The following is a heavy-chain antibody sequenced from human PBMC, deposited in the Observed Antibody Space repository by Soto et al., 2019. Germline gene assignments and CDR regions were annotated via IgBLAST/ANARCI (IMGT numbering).Heavy chain of an antibody. Sequence: QVQLVESGGGVVQPGRSLRLSCAASGFTFSSYAMHWVRQAPGNGLEWVAVISYDGSNKYYADSVKGRFTISRDNSKNTLYLQMNSLRAEDTAVYYCAREVVDSSGWYRGEGYFDLWGRGTLVSVSS. CDR1: GFTFSSYA. D-gene: IGHD6-19*01. CDR3: AREVVDSSGWYRGEGYFDL. CDR2: ISYDGSNK. J-gene: IGHJ2*01. V-gene: IGHV3-30-3*01.